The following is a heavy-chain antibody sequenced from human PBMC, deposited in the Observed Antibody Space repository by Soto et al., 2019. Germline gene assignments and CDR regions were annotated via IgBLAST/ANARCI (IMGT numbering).Heavy chain of an antibody. J-gene: IGHJ4*02. CDR1: GFTFSSYG. CDR3: AGCQIAAAVPYYIDY. D-gene: IGHD6-13*01. V-gene: IGHV3-23*01. Sequence: GGSLRLSCSASGFTFSSYGMSWVRQAPGKGLEWVSGISDSAGGTHYADSVKGRFTISRDNSKNTLYLQMNSLRAEDTAVYYCAGCQIAAAVPYYIDYWGQGTLVTVSS. CDR2: ISDSAGGT.